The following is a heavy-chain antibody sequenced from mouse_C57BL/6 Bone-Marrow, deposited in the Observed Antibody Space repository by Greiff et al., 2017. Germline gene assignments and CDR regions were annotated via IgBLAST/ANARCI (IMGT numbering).Heavy chain of an antibody. CDR1: GFTFSDYY. V-gene: IGHV5-16*01. D-gene: IGHD1-1*01. J-gene: IGHJ1*03. CDR2: INYDGSST. CDR3: ARAYYYGSSWYFDV. Sequence: EVQLVESEGGLVQPGSSMKLSCTASGFTFSDYYMAWVRQVPEKGLEWVANINYDGSSTYYLDSLKSRFIISRDNAKNILYLQMSSLKSEDTATYYCARAYYYGSSWYFDVWGTGTTVTVSS.